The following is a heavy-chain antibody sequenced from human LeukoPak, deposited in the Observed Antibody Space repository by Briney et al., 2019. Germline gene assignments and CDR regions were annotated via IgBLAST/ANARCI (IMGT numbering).Heavy chain of an antibody. V-gene: IGHV5-51*01. D-gene: IGHD3-22*01. CDR1: GYSFTSYW. J-gene: IGHJ4*02. Sequence: RGESLKISCKGSGYSFTSYWIGWVRQVPGKGLEWMGIIYPGDSDTRYSPSFQGQDTISADKSISTAYLQWSSLKASDTAMYYCARQSTSYDSSGYYYNYWGQGTLVTVSS. CDR2: IYPGDSDT. CDR3: ARQSTSYDSSGYYYNY.